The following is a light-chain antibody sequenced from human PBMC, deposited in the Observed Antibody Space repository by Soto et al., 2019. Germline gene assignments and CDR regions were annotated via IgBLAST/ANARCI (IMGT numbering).Light chain of an antibody. CDR1: QSVSTN. V-gene: IGKV3-15*01. Sequence: EIVMTQSPDTLSVPPGERATLSCRASQSVSTNLAWYQQKPGQAPRLLMYGASTRATGIPARFSGSGSGTEFTLTISSLQSEDFAVYYCQQYNKWPPWTFGQGTKVDIK. CDR2: GAS. J-gene: IGKJ1*01. CDR3: QQYNKWPPWT.